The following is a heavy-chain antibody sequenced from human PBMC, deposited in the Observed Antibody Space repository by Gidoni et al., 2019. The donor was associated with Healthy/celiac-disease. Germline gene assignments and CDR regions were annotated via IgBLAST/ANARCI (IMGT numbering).Heavy chain of an antibody. CDR2: IKSKTDGGTT. V-gene: IGHV3-15*01. D-gene: IGHD3-10*01. Sequence: EVQLVESGGGLVKPGGSLRLSCAASGFTFSNAWMGWVRQDPGKGLEWVGRIKSKTDGGTTDYDAPVKGRFTSSRDDSKNTLYLQMNSLKTEDTAVYYCTTEEGTVRGVIIRNFDYWGQGTLVTVSS. CDR1: GFTFSNAW. J-gene: IGHJ4*02. CDR3: TTEEGTVRGVIIRNFDY.